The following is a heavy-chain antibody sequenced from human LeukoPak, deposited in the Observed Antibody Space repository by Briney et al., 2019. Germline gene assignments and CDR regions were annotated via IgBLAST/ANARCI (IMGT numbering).Heavy chain of an antibody. D-gene: IGHD3-16*01. Sequence: SETLSLTCTVSGGSISSYYWSWIRQPPGKGLEWIGYIYYSGSTNYNPSLKSRVTISVDTSKNQFSLKLSSVTAADTAVYYCARDRASYDSGAFDIWGQGTMVTVPS. CDR2: IYYSGST. J-gene: IGHJ3*02. CDR3: ARDRASYDSGAFDI. V-gene: IGHV4-59*01. CDR1: GGSISSYY.